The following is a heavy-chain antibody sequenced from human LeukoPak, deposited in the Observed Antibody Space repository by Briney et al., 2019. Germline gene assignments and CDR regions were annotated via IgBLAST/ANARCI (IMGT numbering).Heavy chain of an antibody. CDR2: IYPGDSDI. CDR3: ARTYSSSKNPRSGHWFDP. CDR1: GYSFTSYW. J-gene: IGHJ5*02. Sequence: GESLRISCTGSGYSFTSYWIGWVRQMPGKGLEWMGIIYPGDSDIRNSPSFQGQVTISADTSISTAYMELSRLRSDDTAVYYCARTYSSSKNPRSGHWFDPWGQGTLVTVSS. V-gene: IGHV5-51*01. D-gene: IGHD6-13*01.